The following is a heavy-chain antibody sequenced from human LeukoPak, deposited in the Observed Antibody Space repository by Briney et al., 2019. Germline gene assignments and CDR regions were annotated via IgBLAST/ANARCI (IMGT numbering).Heavy chain of an antibody. J-gene: IGHJ4*02. D-gene: IGHD3-22*01. CDR2: IGSNGDRT. Sequence: GGSLRLSCAASGFTFRSYAMSWVRQASGKGLEWVSIIGSNGDRTFYADSVKGRFTISRDNSKNTLYLQMNSLRGEDTAVYYCVKDLSRYYDTSGYEYFDYWGQGTLVSVSS. CDR3: VKDLSRYYDTSGYEYFDY. V-gene: IGHV3-23*01. CDR1: GFTFRSYA.